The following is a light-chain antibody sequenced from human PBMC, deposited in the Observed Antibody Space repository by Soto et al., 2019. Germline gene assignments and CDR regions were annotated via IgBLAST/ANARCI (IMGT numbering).Light chain of an antibody. J-gene: IGKJ1*01. CDR2: VAS. CDR1: QSVRSN. CDR3: QQYNNWPPT. Sequence: EIVMTQSPATLSASPGERATLSCRASQSVRSNLAWYQQKPGQAPRLLIYVASTRATGIPARFSGSGSGTEFTLSIGILQSEDFAVYYCQQYNNWPPTFGQGTKVEIK. V-gene: IGKV3-15*01.